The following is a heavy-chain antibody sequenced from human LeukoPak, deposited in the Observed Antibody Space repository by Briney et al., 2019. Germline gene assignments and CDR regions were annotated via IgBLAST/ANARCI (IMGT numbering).Heavy chain of an antibody. CDR3: ARGSYDFWSGYYEHYYYYMDV. D-gene: IGHD3-3*01. CDR1: GGSISSYY. CDR2: IYYSGST. V-gene: IGHV4-59*01. Sequence: SETLSLTCTVSGGSISSYYWSWIRQPPGKGLEWIGYIYYSGSTNYKPSLKSLVTISVDTSKNQFSLKLSSVTAADTAVYYCARGSYDFWSGYYEHYYYYMDVWGKGTTVTVSS. J-gene: IGHJ6*03.